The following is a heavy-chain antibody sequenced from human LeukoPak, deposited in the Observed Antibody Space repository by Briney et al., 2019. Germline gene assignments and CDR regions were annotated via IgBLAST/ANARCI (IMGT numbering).Heavy chain of an antibody. D-gene: IGHD2-8*01. J-gene: IGHJ4*02. Sequence: SETLSLTCAVYGGSFSGYYWSWIRQPPGKGLEWIGEINHSGSANYNPSLKSRVTISVDTSKNQFSLKRTSVTAADTAVYYCARKSPVNGVDYWGQGTLVTVSS. V-gene: IGHV4-34*01. CDR2: INHSGSA. CDR1: GGSFSGYY. CDR3: ARKSPVNGVDY.